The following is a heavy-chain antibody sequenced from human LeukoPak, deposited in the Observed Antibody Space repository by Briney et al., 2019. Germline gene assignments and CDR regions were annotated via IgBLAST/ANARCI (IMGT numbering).Heavy chain of an antibody. CDR1: GDSISSGSYY. D-gene: IGHD3-10*01. V-gene: IGHV4-61*01. Sequence: SETLSLTCTVSGDSISSGSYYWSWIRQPPGKGLEWIGCIYYSGYTNYKSSLKSRVTISVDTSKNQFSLKLSSVTAADTAVYYCARTTMVRGTYYMDVWGKGTTVTVSS. CDR2: IYYSGYT. CDR3: ARTTMVRGTYYMDV. J-gene: IGHJ6*03.